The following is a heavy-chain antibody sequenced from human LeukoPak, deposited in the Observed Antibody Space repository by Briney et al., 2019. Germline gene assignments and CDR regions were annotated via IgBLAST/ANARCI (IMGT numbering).Heavy chain of an antibody. V-gene: IGHV3-48*03. CDR1: GFTFSSHW. J-gene: IGHJ6*04. Sequence: GGSLRLSCAASGFTFSSHWMSWVRQAPGKGLEWVSSISSSGSTIYYADSVKGRFTISRDNARNSLYLQMNSLRAEDTAVYYCAELGITMIGGVWGKGTTVTISS. CDR2: ISSSGSTI. D-gene: IGHD3-10*02. CDR3: AELGITMIGGV.